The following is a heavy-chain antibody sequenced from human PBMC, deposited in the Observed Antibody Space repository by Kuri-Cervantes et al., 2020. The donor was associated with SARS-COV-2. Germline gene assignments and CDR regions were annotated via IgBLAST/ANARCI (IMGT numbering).Heavy chain of an antibody. V-gene: IGHV3-20*04. J-gene: IGHJ3*02. CDR1: GFTFDDYG. CDR3: ARDRSQNSENAFDI. CDR2: INWNGGST. Sequence: GESLKISCAASGFTFDDYGMSWVRQAPGKGLEWVSSINWNGGSTGYADSVKGRFTISRDNAKNSLYLQMNSLRAEDTALYYCARDRSQNSENAFDIWGQGTMVTVSS. D-gene: IGHD1/OR15-1a*01.